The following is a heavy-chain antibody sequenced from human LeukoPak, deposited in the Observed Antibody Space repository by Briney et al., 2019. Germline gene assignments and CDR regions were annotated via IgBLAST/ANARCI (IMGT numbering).Heavy chain of an antibody. V-gene: IGHV3-30*18. J-gene: IGHJ6*02. CDR2: ISYDGSNK. Sequence: PGGSLRLSCAASGFTFSSYGMHWVRQAPGKGLEWVAVISYDGSNKYYADSVKGRFTISRDNSENTLYLQMDSLRAEDTAVYYCAKPSFAYYYYGMDVWGQGTTVTVSS. CDR1: GFTFSSYG. CDR3: AKPSFAYYYYGMDV. D-gene: IGHD3-3*01.